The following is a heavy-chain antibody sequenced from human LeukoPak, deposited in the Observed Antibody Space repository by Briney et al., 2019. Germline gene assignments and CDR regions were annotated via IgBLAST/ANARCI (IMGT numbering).Heavy chain of an antibody. CDR1: GFTFSNAW. Sequence: WGSLRLSCAASGFTFSNAWMSWVRQAPGKGLEWVANIKQDGSEKYYVDSVKGRFTISRDNAKNSLYLQMNSLRAEDTAVYYCARLRGSSGYYYAWLDYWGQGTLVTVSS. CDR3: ARLRGSSGYYYAWLDY. V-gene: IGHV3-7*01. J-gene: IGHJ4*02. CDR2: IKQDGSEK. D-gene: IGHD3-22*01.